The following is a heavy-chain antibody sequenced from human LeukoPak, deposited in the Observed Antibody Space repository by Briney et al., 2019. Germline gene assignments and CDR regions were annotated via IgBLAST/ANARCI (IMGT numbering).Heavy chain of an antibody. D-gene: IGHD3-10*01. CDR1: GFTFSTYA. J-gene: IGHJ4*02. CDR3: ARVFMGSGSYFLRY. CDR2: IDGSGGST. V-gene: IGHV3-23*01. Sequence: GGSLRLSCAASGFTFSTYAMTWVRQAPGKGLEWVSSIDGSGGSTYYADSVKGRFTISRDNSKNTLYLQMNSLRAEDTAVYYCARVFMGSGSYFLRYWGQGTLVTVSS.